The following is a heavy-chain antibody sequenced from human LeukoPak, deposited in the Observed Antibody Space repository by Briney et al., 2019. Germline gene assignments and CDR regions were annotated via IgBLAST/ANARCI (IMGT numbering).Heavy chain of an antibody. J-gene: IGHJ4*02. D-gene: IGHD3-9*01. CDR2: INPNSGGT. CDR1: GYTFTGYY. Sequence: ASVKVSCKASGYTFTGYYMHWVRQAPGHRLEWMGWINPNSGGTNYAQKIQGRVTMTRDTSISTAYMELSRLRADDTAVYYCARVRQDYDILTGYYLAYWGQGTLVTVSS. V-gene: IGHV1-2*02. CDR3: ARVRQDYDILTGYYLAY.